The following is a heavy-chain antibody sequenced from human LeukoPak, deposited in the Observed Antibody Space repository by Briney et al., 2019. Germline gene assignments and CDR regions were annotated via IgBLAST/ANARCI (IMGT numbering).Heavy chain of an antibody. J-gene: IGHJ3*02. CDR2: ISGSGGST. D-gene: IGHD2-15*01. CDR3: AREGPDIVVAVAATPGAFDI. CDR1: GFTFSSYA. V-gene: IGHV3-23*01. Sequence: GGSLRLSCAASGFTFSSYAMSWVRQAPGKGLEWVSAISGSGGSTYYADSVKGRFTISRDNSKNTLYLQMNSLRAEDTAVYYCAREGPDIVVAVAATPGAFDIWGQGTMVTVSS.